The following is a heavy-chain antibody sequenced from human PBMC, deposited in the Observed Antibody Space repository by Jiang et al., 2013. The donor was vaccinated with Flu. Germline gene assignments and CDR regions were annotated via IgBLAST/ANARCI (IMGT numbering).Heavy chain of an antibody. J-gene: IGHJ6*03. Sequence: WIGYIYYSGSTYYNPSLKSRVTISVDTSKNQFSLKLSSVTAADTAVYYCARDRPNFTGDYYYYMDVWGKGTTVTVSS. D-gene: IGHD1-26*01. V-gene: IGHV4-31*02. CDR3: ARDRPNFTGDYYYYMDV. CDR2: IYYSGST.